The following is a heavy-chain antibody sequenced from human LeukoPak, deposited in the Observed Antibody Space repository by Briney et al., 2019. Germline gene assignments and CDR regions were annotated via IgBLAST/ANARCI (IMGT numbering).Heavy chain of an antibody. D-gene: IGHD4-11*01. V-gene: IGHV1-24*01. CDR2: FDPEDGET. CDR3: ATDIPTVTSYMDV. CDR1: GYTLTELS. J-gene: IGHJ6*03. Sequence: PGASAKVSCKVSGYTLTELSMHWVRQAPGKGLEWMGGFDPEDGETIYAQKFQGRVTMTEDTSTDTAYMELSSLRSEDTAVYYCATDIPTVTSYMDVWGKGTTVTVSS.